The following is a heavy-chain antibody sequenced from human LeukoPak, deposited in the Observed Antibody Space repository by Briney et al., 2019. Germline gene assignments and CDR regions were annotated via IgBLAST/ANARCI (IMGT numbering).Heavy chain of an antibody. V-gene: IGHV3-30*02. J-gene: IGHJ4*02. CDR1: GFTSTTNN. D-gene: IGHD1-26*01. CDR2: IKYDGSNK. Sequence: PGGSLRLSCTTPGFTSTTNNMHWVPRAPGKGLEWVAFIKYDGSNKYYGDSVRGRFTLSRDNSKNTLFLQMNSLRVEDTAIYYCVKDWKWGFDYWGQGTLVTVSS. CDR3: VKDWKWGFDY.